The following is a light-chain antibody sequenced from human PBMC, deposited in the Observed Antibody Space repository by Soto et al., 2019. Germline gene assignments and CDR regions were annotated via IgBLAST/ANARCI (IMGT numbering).Light chain of an antibody. V-gene: IGKV1-5*01. CDR2: DAS. Sequence: DIPMTQSPSTLSASVGDRVTITCRASHSITNRLAWYQQKPGRAPKVLIYDASSLESGVPSRFSGSGSGTEFILTISSLQPDDFATYYWQHYGGMWTFGQGTKVEIK. CDR1: HSITNR. J-gene: IGKJ1*01. CDR3: QHYGGMWT.